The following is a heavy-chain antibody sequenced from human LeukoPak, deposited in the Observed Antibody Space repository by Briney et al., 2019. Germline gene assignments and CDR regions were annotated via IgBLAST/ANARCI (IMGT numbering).Heavy chain of an antibody. CDR2: ISGSGGST. V-gene: IGHV3-23*01. CDR3: ARGGYSSGFIDY. D-gene: IGHD6-19*01. Sequence: GGSLRLSCAASGFTFSSYAMSWVRQAPGKGLEWVSAISGSGGSTYYADSVKGRFTISRDNSKNTLYLQMNSLRAEDTALYYCARGGYSSGFIDYWGQGTLVTVSS. CDR1: GFTFSSYA. J-gene: IGHJ4*02.